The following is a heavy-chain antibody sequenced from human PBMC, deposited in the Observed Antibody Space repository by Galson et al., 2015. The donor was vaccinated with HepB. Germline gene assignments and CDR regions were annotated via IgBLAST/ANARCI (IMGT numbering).Heavy chain of an antibody. D-gene: IGHD6-6*01. V-gene: IGHV3-21*01. Sequence: SLRLSCAASGFSFSSYSMNWLRQAPGKGLEWVSSMSSSGGHIYYADSVKGRFTISRDNSKNTLYLQMNSLRAEDTAMYYCATNGQYSTSLGSYYGMDVWGQGTTVTVSS. CDR2: MSSSGGHI. J-gene: IGHJ6*02. CDR1: GFSFSSYS. CDR3: ATNGQYSTSLGSYYGMDV.